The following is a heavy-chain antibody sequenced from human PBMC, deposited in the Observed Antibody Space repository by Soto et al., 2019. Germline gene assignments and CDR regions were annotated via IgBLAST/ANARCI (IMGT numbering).Heavy chain of an antibody. CDR3: AGGRYGDLAY. J-gene: IGHJ4*02. V-gene: IGHV4-4*07. Sequence: SETLSLTGTVSGGSISSYDWSWIGQPAGKGLEGSGRIYTSGSTNSHPHLKSRVTMSVDTSKTQFSLKLSSVTAADTAVYYCAGGRYGDLAYWGQGTRVTVPQ. CDR2: IYTSGST. D-gene: IGHD4-17*01. CDR1: GGSISSYD.